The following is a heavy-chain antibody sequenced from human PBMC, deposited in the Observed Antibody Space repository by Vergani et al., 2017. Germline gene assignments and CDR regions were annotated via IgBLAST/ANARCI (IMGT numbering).Heavy chain of an antibody. CDR1: GFTFSSYS. J-gene: IGHJ4*02. V-gene: IGHV3-21*01. Sequence: EVQLVESGGGLVKPGGSLRLSCAASGFTFSSYSMNWVRQAPGKGLEWVSSISSSSSYIYYADSVKGRFNISRDNAKNSLYLQMNSLRAEDTAVYYCARAGYCSGGSCYSRAPSFDYWGQGTLVTVSS. CDR3: ARAGYCSGGSCYSRAPSFDY. D-gene: IGHD2-15*01. CDR2: ISSSSSYI.